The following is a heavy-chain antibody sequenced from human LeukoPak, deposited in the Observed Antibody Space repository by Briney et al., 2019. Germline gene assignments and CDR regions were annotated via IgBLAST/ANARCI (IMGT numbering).Heavy chain of an antibody. CDR1: GGSISNFH. D-gene: IGHD6-19*01. CDR3: ARLAMYSSGWSILDY. J-gene: IGHJ4*02. Sequence: SETLSLTCTVSGGSISNFHWTWIWQPPGKGLEWIGWIHSSGSTSYNPSLKSRVTISVDTSKDQFSLQMNSVTAADTAVFYCARLAMYSSGWSILDYWAQGPLVPVSS. V-gene: IGHV4-59*08. CDR2: IHSSGST.